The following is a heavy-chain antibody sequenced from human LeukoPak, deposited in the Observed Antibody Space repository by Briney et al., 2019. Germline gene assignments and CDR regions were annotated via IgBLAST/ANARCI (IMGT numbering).Heavy chain of an antibody. CDR2: ISSSSTTI. CDR3: AELGITMIGGV. V-gene: IGHV3-48*01. J-gene: IGHJ6*04. CDR1: GFTFSSYS. D-gene: IGHD3-10*02. Sequence: PGGSLRLSCAASGFTFSSYSMMWVRQAPGKGLEWVSYISSSSTTIHYADSVKGRFTISRDNAKNSLYLQMNSLRAVDTAVYYCAELGITMIGGVWGKGTTVTISS.